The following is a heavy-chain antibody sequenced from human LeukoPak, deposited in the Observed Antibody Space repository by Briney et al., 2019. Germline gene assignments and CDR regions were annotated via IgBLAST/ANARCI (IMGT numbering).Heavy chain of an antibody. V-gene: IGHV1-69*04. D-gene: IGHD6-13*01. CDR2: IIPILGIA. CDR3: ATDGPYSSPRGY. CDR1: GGTFSSYA. J-gene: IGHJ4*02. Sequence: GASVKVSCKASGGTFSSYAISWVRQAPGQGLEWMGRIIPILGIANYAQKFQGRVTITADKSTSTAYMELSSLRSEDTAVYYCATDGPYSSPRGYWGQGTLVTVSS.